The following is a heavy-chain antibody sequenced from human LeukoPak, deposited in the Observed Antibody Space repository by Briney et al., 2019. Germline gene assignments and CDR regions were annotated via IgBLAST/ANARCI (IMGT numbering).Heavy chain of an antibody. CDR1: GFTFSSYE. Sequence: GGSLRLSCAASGFTFSSYEMNWVRQAPGKGLEWFSYISSSGTTIYYADSVNGRFTISRDNAKNALYLQMNSLRAEDTAVYYCAREAAGYSSGWPDYWGQGTPVTVSS. J-gene: IGHJ4*02. V-gene: IGHV3-48*03. CDR2: ISSSGTTI. CDR3: AREAAGYSSGWPDY. D-gene: IGHD6-19*01.